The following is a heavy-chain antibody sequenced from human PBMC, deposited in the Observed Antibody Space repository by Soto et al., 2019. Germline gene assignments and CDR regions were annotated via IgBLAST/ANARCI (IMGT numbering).Heavy chain of an antibody. CDR1: GFTFSSYG. Sequence: TGGSLRLSCAASGFTFSSYGMHWVRQAPGKGLEWVAVIWYDGSNKYYADSVKGRFTISRDNSKNTLYLQMNSLRAEDTAVYHCVLGFWSGPPDYWGQGTLVTVSS. D-gene: IGHD3-3*01. CDR3: VLGFWSGPPDY. J-gene: IGHJ4*02. V-gene: IGHV3-33*01. CDR2: IWYDGSNK.